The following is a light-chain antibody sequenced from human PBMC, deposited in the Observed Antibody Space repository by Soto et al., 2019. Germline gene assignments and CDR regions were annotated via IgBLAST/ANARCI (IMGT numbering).Light chain of an antibody. CDR3: QQYYSTLRT. CDR2: WAS. CDR1: QSVLYSSNNKNY. J-gene: IGKJ4*01. Sequence: DIVMTQSPDSLAVSLGERATINCESSQSVLYSSNNKNYLAWYQQKPGQPPKLLIYWASTRESGVPDRFSGSGSGTDFTLTISSLQAEDVAVYYCQQYYSTLRTFGGGTKVDSK. V-gene: IGKV4-1*01.